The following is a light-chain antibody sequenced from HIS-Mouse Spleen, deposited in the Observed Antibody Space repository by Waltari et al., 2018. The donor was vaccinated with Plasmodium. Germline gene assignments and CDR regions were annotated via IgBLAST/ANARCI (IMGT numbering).Light chain of an antibody. Sequence: QSALPQPASVSASPGQSITISCTGTSSDVGSFNLVSCYQQHPGKAPKLMIYEGSKRPSGVSNRFSGSKSGNTASLTISGLQAEDEADYYCCSYAGSSTYVFGTGTKVTVL. J-gene: IGLJ1*01. CDR1: SSDVGSFNL. CDR3: CSYAGSSTYV. CDR2: EGS. V-gene: IGLV2-23*01.